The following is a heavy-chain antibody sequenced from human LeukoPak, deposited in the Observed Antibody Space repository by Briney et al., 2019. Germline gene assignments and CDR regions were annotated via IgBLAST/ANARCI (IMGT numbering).Heavy chain of an antibody. CDR3: ARRRLGYSYGYDLDY. V-gene: IGHV1-69*13. CDR2: IIPIFGTA. D-gene: IGHD5-18*01. Sequence: GASVKVSCKASGGTFSSYAISWVRQAPGQGLEWMGGIIPIFGTANYAQKFQGRVTITADESTSTAYMELSSLRSEDTAVYYCARRRLGYSYGYDLDYWGQGTLVTVSS. J-gene: IGHJ4*02. CDR1: GGTFSSYA.